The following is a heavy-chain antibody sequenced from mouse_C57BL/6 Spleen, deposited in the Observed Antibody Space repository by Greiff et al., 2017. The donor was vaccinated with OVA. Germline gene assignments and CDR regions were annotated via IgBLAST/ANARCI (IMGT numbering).Heavy chain of an antibody. CDR2: INPNNGGT. Sequence: VQLQQSGPELVKPGASVKIPCKASGYTFTDYNMDWVKQSHGKSLEWIGDINPNNGGTIYNQKFKGKATLTVDKSSSTAYMELRSLTSEDTAVYYCAREGGDSPEFAYWGQGTLVTVSA. CDR1: GYTFTDYN. D-gene: IGHD3-2*01. V-gene: IGHV1-18*01. J-gene: IGHJ3*01. CDR3: AREGGDSPEFAY.